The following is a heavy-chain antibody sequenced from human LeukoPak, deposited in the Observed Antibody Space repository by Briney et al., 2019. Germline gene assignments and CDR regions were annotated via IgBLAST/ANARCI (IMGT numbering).Heavy chain of an antibody. V-gene: IGHV3-74*01. J-gene: IGHJ6*02. CDR2: INSDGSST. D-gene: IGHD2-21*02. Sequence: GGSLRLSCAASGFTFSGYWMHWVRQAPGKGLVWVSRINSDGSSTSYADSVKGRFTISRDNSKNTLYLQLNSLRAEDTAVYYCARDRRGVVTANYYYYGLDVWGQGTTVTVSS. CDR1: GFTFSGYW. CDR3: ARDRRGVVTANYYYYGLDV.